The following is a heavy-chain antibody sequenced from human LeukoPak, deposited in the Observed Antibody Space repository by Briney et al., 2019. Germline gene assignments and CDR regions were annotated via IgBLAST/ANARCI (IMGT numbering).Heavy chain of an antibody. CDR3: ARVSGYDWESFYDY. CDR1: GGSFSGYY. CDR2: INHSGST. V-gene: IGHV4-34*01. D-gene: IGHD5-12*01. Sequence: SETLSLTCAVYGGSFSGYYWSWIRQPPGKGLEWIGEINHSGSTNYNPSLKSRVTISVDTSNNQFSLKLSSVTAADTAVYYCARVSGYDWESFYDYWGQGTLVTVSS. J-gene: IGHJ4*02.